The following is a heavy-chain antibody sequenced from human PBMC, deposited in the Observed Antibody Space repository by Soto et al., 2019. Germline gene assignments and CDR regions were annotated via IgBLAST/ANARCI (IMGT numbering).Heavy chain of an antibody. D-gene: IGHD2-2*02. V-gene: IGHV3-21*01. Sequence: PGGSLRFSCAASGFTFSSYSMNWVRQAPGKGLEWVSSISSSSSYIYYADSVKGRFTISRDNAKNSLYLQMNSLRAEDTAVYYCARGVWDIVVVPAAIPYYYGMDVWGQGTTVTVSS. J-gene: IGHJ6*02. CDR1: GFTFSSYS. CDR2: ISSSSSYI. CDR3: ARGVWDIVVVPAAIPYYYGMDV.